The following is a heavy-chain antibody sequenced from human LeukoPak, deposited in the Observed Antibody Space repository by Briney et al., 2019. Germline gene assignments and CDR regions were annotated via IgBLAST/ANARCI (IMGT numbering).Heavy chain of an antibody. CDR1: GYSLSDNY. CDR2: INPRNGET. Sequence: ASVKVSCKASGYSLSDNYLHWVRQAPGQRLEWMAWINPRNGETKFAPRFQGRVTLTRDTSITTAYMELSRLRPDDTAVYYCARSQFRTTNSGAWGFQPWGQGTLVTVSS. V-gene: IGHV1-2*02. J-gene: IGHJ1*01. CDR3: ARSQFRTTNSGAWGFQP. D-gene: IGHD3-16*01.